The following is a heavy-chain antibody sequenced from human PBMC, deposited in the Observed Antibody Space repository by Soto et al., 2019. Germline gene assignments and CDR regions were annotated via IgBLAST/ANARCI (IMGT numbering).Heavy chain of an antibody. J-gene: IGHJ4*02. V-gene: IGHV1-3*04. D-gene: IGHD6-19*01. Sequence: ASGHVSCTVSGYILTPYSIYSVREAPGHRCEWMVRCNTGNGDTKYSQKLLDRITITRDTSARTVYTDLNSLKSEDTGICFCARDHHSSRPYYFDFWGPGTLVTVSS. CDR3: ARDHHSSRPYYFDF. CDR1: GYILTPYS. CDR2: CNTGNGDT.